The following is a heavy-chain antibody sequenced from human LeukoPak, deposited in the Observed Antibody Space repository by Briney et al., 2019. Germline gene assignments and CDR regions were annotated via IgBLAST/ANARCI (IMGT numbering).Heavy chain of an antibody. Sequence: GGSLRLSCAASGSTFSSYAMHWVRQAPGKGLEWVAVISYDGSNKYYADSVKGRFTISRDNSKNTLYLQMNSLRAEDTAVYYCARPLQRYYYYGMDVWGQGTTVTVSS. J-gene: IGHJ6*02. CDR2: ISYDGSNK. V-gene: IGHV3-30-3*01. D-gene: IGHD4-11*01. CDR1: GSTFSSYA. CDR3: ARPLQRYYYYGMDV.